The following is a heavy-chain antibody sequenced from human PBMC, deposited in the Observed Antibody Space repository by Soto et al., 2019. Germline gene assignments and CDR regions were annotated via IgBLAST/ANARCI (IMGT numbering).Heavy chain of an antibody. Sequence: SQTLSLTYAVYGGSFSGYYWSWIRQPPGEGLEWSWEINHSGSTNYSPSLNGRVTISVDTSKNQFCLKLSSVTAADTAVYYCARGDPEIVVVQAAIWQYYYYYGMDVWGQGTTVT. D-gene: IGHD2-2*02. V-gene: IGHV4-34*01. CDR2: INHSGST. J-gene: IGHJ6*02. CDR1: GGSFSGYY. CDR3: ARGDPEIVVVQAAIWQYYYYYGMDV.